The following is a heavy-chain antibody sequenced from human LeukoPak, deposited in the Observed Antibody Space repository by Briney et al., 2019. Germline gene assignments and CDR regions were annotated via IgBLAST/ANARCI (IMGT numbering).Heavy chain of an antibody. D-gene: IGHD3-10*01. Sequence: PGGSLRLSCAVSGITLSNYGMSWVRQAPGKGLEWVAGISDSGGSTNYADSVKGRFTISRDNPKNTLYLQMNSPRAEDTAVYFCAKRGIVIRAVIIVGFHKEAYYFDYWGQGALVTVSS. J-gene: IGHJ4*02. CDR3: AKRGIVIRAVIIVGFHKEAYYFDY. CDR2: ISDSGGST. CDR1: GITLSNYG. V-gene: IGHV3-23*01.